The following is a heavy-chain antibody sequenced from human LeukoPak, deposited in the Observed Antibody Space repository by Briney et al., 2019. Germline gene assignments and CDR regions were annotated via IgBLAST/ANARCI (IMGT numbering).Heavy chain of an antibody. CDR3: ARDVHYRTLGY. J-gene: IGHJ4*02. Sequence: SETLSLTCTVSGGSISSYYWSWIRQPPGKGLEWIGYIYYSGSTNYNPSLKSRVTISVDTSKNQFSLKLSSVTAADTAVYYCARDVHYRTLGYWGQGTLVTVSS. D-gene: IGHD4-11*01. CDR2: IYYSGST. CDR1: GGSISSYY. V-gene: IGHV4-59*01.